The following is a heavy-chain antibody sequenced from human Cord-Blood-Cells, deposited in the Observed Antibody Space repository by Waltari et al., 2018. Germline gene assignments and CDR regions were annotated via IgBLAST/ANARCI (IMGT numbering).Heavy chain of an antibody. CDR2: IKSKTDGGTT. CDR3: TTDVVDCSGGSCYYFDY. D-gene: IGHD2-15*01. V-gene: IGHV3-15*01. J-gene: IGHJ4*02. Sequence: EVQLVESGGGLVKPGGSLRLSCAASGFTFSNARMSWVRQAPGKGQEWGGRIKSKTDGGTTDYAAPVKGRFTISRDDSKNTLYLQMNSLKTEDTAVYYCTTDVVDCSGGSCYYFDYWGQGTLVTVSS. CDR1: GFTFSNAR.